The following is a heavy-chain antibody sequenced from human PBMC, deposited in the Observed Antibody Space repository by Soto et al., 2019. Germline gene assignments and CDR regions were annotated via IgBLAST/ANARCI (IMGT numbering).Heavy chain of an antibody. CDR3: ARDPDTTSKIDY. J-gene: IGHJ4*02. CDR1: GFTFSDYY. Sequence: QVQLVESGGDLVKPGGSLRLSCAASGFTFSDYYMSRIRQAPGKGLEWLSYISSSGSPIYYSDSVKGRFTISRDNAKNSLYLQMNSLRAEDTALYYCARDPDTTSKIDYWGQGTLVTVSS. CDR2: ISSSGSPI. D-gene: IGHD1-1*01. V-gene: IGHV3-11*01.